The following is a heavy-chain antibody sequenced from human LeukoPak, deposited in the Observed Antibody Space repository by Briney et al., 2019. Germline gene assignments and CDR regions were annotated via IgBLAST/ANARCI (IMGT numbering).Heavy chain of an antibody. V-gene: IGHV3-11*01. D-gene: IGHD5-24*01. CDR2: ISHSGRTI. CDR3: ASEMPTNWGDAFDI. Sequence: GGSLRLSCAAFGFTFNDFYMYWIRQAPGKGPEWVAYISHSGRTISYADSVKGRFTISRDNAKNSLFLQMSSLRAEDTALYYCASEMPTNWGDAFDIWGQGTMVTVSA. CDR1: GFTFNDFY. J-gene: IGHJ3*02.